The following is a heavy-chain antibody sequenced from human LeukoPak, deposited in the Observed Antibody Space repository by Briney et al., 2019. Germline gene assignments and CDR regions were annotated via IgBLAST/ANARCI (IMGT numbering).Heavy chain of an antibody. V-gene: IGHV1-2*02. Sequence: GASVKVSCKASGYTFTGYYMHWVRQAPGQGLEWMGWINPNSGGTNYAQKFQGRVTMTRDTSISTAYMELSSLRSDDTALYYCTRDLVGGTWASGYWGQGTLVTVSS. J-gene: IGHJ4*02. CDR3: TRDLVGGTWASGY. CDR1: GYTFTGYY. D-gene: IGHD1-14*01. CDR2: INPNSGGT.